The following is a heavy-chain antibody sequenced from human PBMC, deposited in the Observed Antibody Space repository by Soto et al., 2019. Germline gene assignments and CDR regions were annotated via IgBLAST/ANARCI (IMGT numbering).Heavy chain of an antibody. V-gene: IGHV1-18*01. CDR1: GYTFTSYG. J-gene: IGHJ4*02. D-gene: IGHD1-20*01. CDR3: ARDAAIGMNDY. Sequence: ASVKVSCKASGYTFTSYGISWERQAPGQGLEWMGWISAYNGNTKYAQKLQGRVTMTTDTSTSTAYMELRSLRSDDTAVYYCARDAAIGMNDYWGQGTLVTVSS. CDR2: ISAYNGNT.